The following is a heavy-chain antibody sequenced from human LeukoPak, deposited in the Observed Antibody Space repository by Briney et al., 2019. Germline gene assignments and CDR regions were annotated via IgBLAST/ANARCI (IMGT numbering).Heavy chain of an antibody. CDR2: INHSGST. CDR3: ARVSGYCSGGSCPWRDFDY. V-gene: IGHV4-34*01. J-gene: IGHJ4*02. Sequence: RSSETLSLTCAVYGGSFSGYYWSWIRQPPGKGLEWIGEINHSGSTNYNPSLKSRVTISVDTSKNQFSLKLSSVTAADTAVYYCARVSGYCSGGSCPWRDFDYWGQGTLVTVSS. CDR1: GGSFSGYY. D-gene: IGHD2-15*01.